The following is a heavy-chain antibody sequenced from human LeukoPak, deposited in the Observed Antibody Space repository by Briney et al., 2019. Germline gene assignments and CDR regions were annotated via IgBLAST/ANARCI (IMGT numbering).Heavy chain of an antibody. J-gene: IGHJ3*02. Sequence: ASVKVSCKASGYTFTRYYMHWVRQAPGQGLAWMGWINPNSGGTNYAQKFQGRVTMTRDTSISTAYMELSRLRSDDTAVYYCARLFGGDAFDIWGQGTMVTVSS. CDR2: INPNSGGT. D-gene: IGHD3-16*01. CDR1: GYTFTRYY. V-gene: IGHV1-2*02. CDR3: ARLFGGDAFDI.